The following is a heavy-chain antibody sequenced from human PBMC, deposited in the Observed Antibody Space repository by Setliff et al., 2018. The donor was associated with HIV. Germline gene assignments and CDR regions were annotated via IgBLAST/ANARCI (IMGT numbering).Heavy chain of an antibody. CDR2: IKSERDGGTK. D-gene: IGHD2-15*01. Sequence: GESLKISCAASGFTFNKVWMNWVRQAPVKGLEWIGRIKSERDGGTKDYAAPVKGRFTISVDVSKTTLYLQMNSLKTEDTAVYYCSTLVGANPYHDAFDVWGQGTKVTVS. CDR1: GFTFNKVW. J-gene: IGHJ3*01. V-gene: IGHV3-15*07. CDR3: STLVGANPYHDAFDV.